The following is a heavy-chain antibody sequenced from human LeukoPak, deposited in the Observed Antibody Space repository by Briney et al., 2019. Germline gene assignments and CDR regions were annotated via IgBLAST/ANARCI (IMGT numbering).Heavy chain of an antibody. D-gene: IGHD3-22*01. Sequence: PSETLSLTCTVSGGSISSSSYYWGWIRQPPGKGLEWIVSIYYSGSTYYNPSLKSRVTISVDTSKNQFSLKLSSVTAADTAVYYCARLLGYYDSSTAFDIWGQGTMVTVSS. V-gene: IGHV4-39*07. CDR2: IYYSGST. J-gene: IGHJ3*02. CDR3: ARLLGYYDSSTAFDI. CDR1: GGSISSSSYY.